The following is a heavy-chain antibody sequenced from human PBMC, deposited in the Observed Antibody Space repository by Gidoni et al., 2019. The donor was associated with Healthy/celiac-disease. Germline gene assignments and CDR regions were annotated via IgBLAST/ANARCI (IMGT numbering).Heavy chain of an antibody. CDR1: GFTFSDYY. D-gene: IGHD1-1*01. J-gene: IGHJ6*03. CDR2: ISSSSSYT. Sequence: QVQLVESGGGLVKPGGSLRLSCAASGFTFSDYYMSWIRQAPGKGLEWVSYISSSSSYTNYADSVKGRFTISRDNAKNSLYLQMNSLRAEDTAVYYCARLPPLERVYYMDVWGKGTTVTVSS. V-gene: IGHV3-11*05. CDR3: ARLPPLERVYYMDV.